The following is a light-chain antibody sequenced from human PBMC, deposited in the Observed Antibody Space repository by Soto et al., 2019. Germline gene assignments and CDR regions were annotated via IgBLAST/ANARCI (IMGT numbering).Light chain of an antibody. CDR1: SGHSSYA. CDR3: QTWGTGIHVV. V-gene: IGLV4-69*01. CDR2: LDSDGSH. Sequence: QLVLTQSPSASASLGASVKLTCTLSSGHSSYAIAWHQQQPENGPRYLMKLDSDGSHTKGDAIPDRLSGSSSGAERYLTISSLQSEDEADYYCQTWGTGIHVVFGGGTKLTVL. J-gene: IGLJ2*01.